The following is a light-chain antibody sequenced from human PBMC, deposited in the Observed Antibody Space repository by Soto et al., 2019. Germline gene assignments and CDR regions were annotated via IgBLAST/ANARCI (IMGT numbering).Light chain of an antibody. J-gene: IGKJ4*01. CDR2: WAS. CDR1: QSLLYSSNNKNY. V-gene: IGKV4-1*01. Sequence: DIVMTQSPDPLAVSLGERATINCKSSQSLLYSSNNKNYLAWYQQKPGQPPKLLIYWASTRESGVPDRFSGSGSGTHFTLTISSLQAEDVAVYYCQQYYGTPTFGGGTKVEIK. CDR3: QQYYGTPT.